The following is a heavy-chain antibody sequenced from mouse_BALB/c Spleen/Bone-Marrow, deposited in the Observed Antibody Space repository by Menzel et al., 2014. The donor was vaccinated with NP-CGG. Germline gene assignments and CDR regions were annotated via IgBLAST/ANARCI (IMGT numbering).Heavy chain of an antibody. J-gene: IGHJ4*01. CDR2: IWGDGST. Sequence: VKVVESGPGLVAPSQSLSITCTVSGFSLTGYGVSWVRQPPGKGLEWLGMIWGDGSTDYNSALKSRLSINKDNSKSQKFLKINTLHTDVTASDYSARESFFITRAFYYCGLGAPVTVSS. CDR3: ARESFFITRAFYY. V-gene: IGHV2-6-7*01. D-gene: IGHD1-2*01. CDR1: GFSLTGYG.